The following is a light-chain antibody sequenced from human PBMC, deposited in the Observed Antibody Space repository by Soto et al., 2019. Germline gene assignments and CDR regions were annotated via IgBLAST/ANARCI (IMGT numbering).Light chain of an antibody. CDR1: QSVRSS. J-gene: IGKJ1*01. V-gene: IGKV3-15*01. CDR3: QHYYNWPPWT. CDR2: GAS. Sequence: EIVMTQSPVTLSVSPGERATLSCRASQSVRSSLAWYQQKPGQAPRLLIYGASTRATAIPARFSGSGSRTEFTLTISSLQSEDFAVYYCQHYYNWPPWTFGRGTKVEIK.